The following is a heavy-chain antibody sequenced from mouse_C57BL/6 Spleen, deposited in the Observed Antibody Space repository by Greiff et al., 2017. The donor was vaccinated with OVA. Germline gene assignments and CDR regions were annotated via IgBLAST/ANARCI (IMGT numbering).Heavy chain of an antibody. CDR1: GYAFTNYL. V-gene: IGHV1-54*01. Sequence: LEESGAELVRPGTSVKVSCKASGYAFTNYLIEWVKQRPGQGLEWIGVINPGSGGTNYNEKFKGKATLTADKSSSTAYMQLSSLTSEDSAVYFCARSGTTVVAHFDYWGQGTTLTVSS. CDR3: ARSGTTVVAHFDY. J-gene: IGHJ2*01. CDR2: INPGSGGT. D-gene: IGHD1-1*01.